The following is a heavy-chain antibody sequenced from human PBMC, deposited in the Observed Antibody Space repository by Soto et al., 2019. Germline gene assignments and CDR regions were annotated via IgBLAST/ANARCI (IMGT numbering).Heavy chain of an antibody. CDR1: GGSFCGYY. J-gene: IGHJ4*02. D-gene: IGHD3-22*01. Sequence: PSETLSLTCAVYGGSFCGYYCRWIRQPPGTGLGWIGEINHSGSTNYNPSLKSRVTISVDTSKNQFSLKLSAVTAADTAVYYCARGGDRSGYSHYDFDYWGQGTLVTVSS. CDR3: ARGGDRSGYSHYDFDY. CDR2: INHSGST. V-gene: IGHV4-34*01.